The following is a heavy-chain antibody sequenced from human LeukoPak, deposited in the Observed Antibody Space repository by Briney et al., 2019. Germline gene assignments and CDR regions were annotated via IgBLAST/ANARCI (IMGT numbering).Heavy chain of an antibody. CDR2: IYSGGTT. Sequence: QPGGSLRLSCAASGFTVSNNYMSWVRQAPGKGLEWVSVIYSGGTTYYADSVKCRFTISRDNSKNTLYLLMNSLRAEDTAVYYCARGGYCSGGNCSGYFDYWGQGTLVTVSS. D-gene: IGHD2-15*01. CDR3: ARGGYCSGGNCSGYFDY. CDR1: GFTVSNNY. V-gene: IGHV3-66*01. J-gene: IGHJ4*02.